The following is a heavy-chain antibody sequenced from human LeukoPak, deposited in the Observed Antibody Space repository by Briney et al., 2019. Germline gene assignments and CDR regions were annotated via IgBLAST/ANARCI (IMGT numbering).Heavy chain of an antibody. J-gene: IGHJ4*02. V-gene: IGHV1-24*01. CDR1: GYTFTSYY. D-gene: IGHD6-19*01. CDR3: AIDRGSSGWYYFDY. CDR2: FDPEDGER. Sequence: ASVTVSCKASGYTFTSYYMHWVRQAPGKGLEWMGGFDPEDGERVYAQKFQGRVTMTEDTSTDTAYMELSSLRSEDTAVYYCAIDRGSSGWYYFDYWSQGTLVTVSS.